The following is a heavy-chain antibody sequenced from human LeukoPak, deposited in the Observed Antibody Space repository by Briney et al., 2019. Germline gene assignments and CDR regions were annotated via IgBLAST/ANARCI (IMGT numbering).Heavy chain of an antibody. V-gene: IGHV3-30*18. D-gene: IGHD6-13*01. CDR3: AKDYAVAAAALDY. J-gene: IGHJ4*02. CDR1: GFTFSSYG. CDR2: ISYDGSNK. Sequence: PGGSLRLSCAASGFTFSSYGMHWVRQAPGKGLEWVAVISYDGSNKYYAGSVKGRFTISRDNSKNTLYLQMNSLRAEDTAVYYCAKDYAVAAAALDYWGQGTLVTVSS.